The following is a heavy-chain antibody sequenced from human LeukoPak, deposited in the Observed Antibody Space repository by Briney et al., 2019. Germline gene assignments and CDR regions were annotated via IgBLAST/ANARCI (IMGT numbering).Heavy chain of an antibody. CDR2: VYYTGST. D-gene: IGHD3-10*01. Sequence: GSLRLSCAASGFTFSSYEMNWVRQPPGKGPEWIATVYYTGSTYYNPSLKSRVTISIDTSKNQFSLRLTSVTATDTAIYHCARHSGSGSLSRPFDPWGQGTLVTVSS. J-gene: IGHJ5*02. V-gene: IGHV4-59*04. CDR3: ARHSGSGSLSRPFDP. CDR1: GFTFSSYE.